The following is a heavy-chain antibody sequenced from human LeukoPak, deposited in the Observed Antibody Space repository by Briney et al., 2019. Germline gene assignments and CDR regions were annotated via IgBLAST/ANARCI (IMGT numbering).Heavy chain of an antibody. CDR2: ISSSGST. V-gene: IGHV4-59*12. J-gene: IGHJ5*02. CDR3: ARTAYCSGGSCYSRGGVAGWFEP. D-gene: IGHD2-15*01. CDR1: GASISRYY. Sequence: PSETLSLTCTVSGASISRYYWNWIRQPAAKGLEWIGYISSSGSTNYSFSLKSRVTISVDTSKNQFSLKLSSVTAADTAVYYCARTAYCSGGSCYSRGGVAGWFEPWGQGTLVTVSS.